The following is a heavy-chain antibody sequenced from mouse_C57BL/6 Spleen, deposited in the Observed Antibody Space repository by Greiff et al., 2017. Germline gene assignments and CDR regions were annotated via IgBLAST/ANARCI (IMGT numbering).Heavy chain of an antibody. D-gene: IGHD2-1*01. CDR1: GFSLSTFGMG. Sequence: QVTLKESGPGILQPSQTLSLTCSFSGFSLSTFGMGVGWIRQPSGKGLEWLAHIWWDDDKYYNPALKSRRTISKDTSKNQVFLKIANVDTADTATYYCARRYGNYVLWYFDVWGTGTTVTVSS. J-gene: IGHJ1*03. CDR2: IWWDDDK. V-gene: IGHV8-8*01. CDR3: ARRYGNYVLWYFDV.